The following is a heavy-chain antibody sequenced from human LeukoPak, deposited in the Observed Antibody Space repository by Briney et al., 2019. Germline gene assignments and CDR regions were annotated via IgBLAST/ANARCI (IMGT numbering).Heavy chain of an antibody. CDR3: ARDNSVRDEAWWFNP. CDR1: GYTFTSYA. Sequence: ASVKVSCKASGYTFTSYAMNWVRQAPGQGLEWMGWINTNTGNPTYAQGFTGRFVFSLDASVSTAYLQISSLKAEDTAVYYCARDNSVRDEAWWFNPWGQGTLVTVSS. V-gene: IGHV7-4-1*02. J-gene: IGHJ5*02. CDR2: INTNTGNP. D-gene: IGHD5-24*01.